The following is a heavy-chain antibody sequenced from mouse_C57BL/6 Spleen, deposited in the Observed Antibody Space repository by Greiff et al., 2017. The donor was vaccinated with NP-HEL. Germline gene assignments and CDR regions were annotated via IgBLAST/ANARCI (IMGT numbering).Heavy chain of an antibody. Sequence: VQLQQSGPELVKPGASVKISCKASGYTFTDYYMNWVKQSHGKSLEWIGDINPNNGGTSYNQKFKGKATLTVDKSSSTAYMELRSLTSEDSAVYYCARRDYDYYYAMDYLGQGTSVTVSS. J-gene: IGHJ4*01. V-gene: IGHV1-26*01. CDR3: ARRDYDYYYAMDY. CDR1: GYTFTDYY. D-gene: IGHD2-4*01. CDR2: INPNNGGT.